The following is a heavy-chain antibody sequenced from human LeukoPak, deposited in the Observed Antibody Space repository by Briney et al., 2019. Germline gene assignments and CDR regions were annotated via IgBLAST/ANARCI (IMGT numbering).Heavy chain of an antibody. Sequence: GSLRLSCAASGFTFSSYAMSWVRQAPGKGLEWIGSIYYSGSTYYNPSLKSRVTISVDTSKNQFSLKLSSVTAADTAVYYCARERRGRFGELYWFDPWGQGTLVTVSS. D-gene: IGHD3-10*01. CDR2: IYYSGST. CDR1: GFTFSSYA. CDR3: ARERRGRFGELYWFDP. J-gene: IGHJ5*02. V-gene: IGHV4-39*02.